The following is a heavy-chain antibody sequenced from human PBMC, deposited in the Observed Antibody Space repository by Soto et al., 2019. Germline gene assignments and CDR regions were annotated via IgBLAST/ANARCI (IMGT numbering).Heavy chain of an antibody. J-gene: IGHJ4*02. CDR2: LSGSGGTT. CDR3: AKQRADYGSGADNFYFEC. D-gene: IGHD3-10*01. Sequence: PGESRKISCPVSGVTFSNYAMNWFRQAPGKVLEWVSSLSGSGGTTYYADSVKGRFIISRDNSKNTLYLLMNSLRAEDTALYYCAKQRADYGSGADNFYFECWGQGALVIVSS. CDR1: GVTFSNYA. V-gene: IGHV3-23*01.